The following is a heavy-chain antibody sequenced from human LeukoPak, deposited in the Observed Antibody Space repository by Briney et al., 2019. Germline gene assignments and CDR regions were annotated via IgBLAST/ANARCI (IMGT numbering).Heavy chain of an antibody. D-gene: IGHD6-13*01. V-gene: IGHV4-4*09. Sequence: SETLSLTCTISGDSISGASWNWIRQSPEKGLEWIGLIQASRTTNYNPSLESRVTISMDTSKTHLSLKLTSVTAADTAVYYCARSGYSSSWYPIYYYYGMDVWGQGTTVTVSS. CDR3: ARSGYSSSWYPIYYYYGMDV. J-gene: IGHJ6*02. CDR2: IQASRTT. CDR1: GDSISGAS.